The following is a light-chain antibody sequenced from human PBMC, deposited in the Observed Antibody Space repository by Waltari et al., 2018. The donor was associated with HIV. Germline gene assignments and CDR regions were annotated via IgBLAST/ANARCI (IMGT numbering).Light chain of an antibody. J-gene: IGKJ5*01. CDR3: MRTLPTSGIT. CDR1: QSLLHSNGYNY. Sequence: DMLMPQSPLSLSVTPGEPALLSCNPRQSLLHSNGYNYLDWYLQKPGQSPQLLIYLGSNRASGVPDRFSGSGSGTTFTLTISRVEAEDVGIYFCMRTLPTSGITFGQGTRLETK. CDR2: LGS. V-gene: IGKV2-28*01.